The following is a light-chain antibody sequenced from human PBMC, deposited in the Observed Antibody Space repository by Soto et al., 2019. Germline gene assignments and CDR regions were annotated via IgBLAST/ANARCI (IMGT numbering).Light chain of an antibody. CDR2: DVI. V-gene: IGLV2-11*01. Sequence: QSALTQPRSVYGSPEQSVTISCIGTSSDVGVYNYVSWYQQHPGKAPQLVIYDVIKRPSGVPDRFSGSKSSNTTSLTISGLQAEDEADYYCCSYAGSSLWVFGGGTKLTVL. CDR1: SSDVGVYNY. CDR3: CSYAGSSLWV. J-gene: IGLJ3*02.